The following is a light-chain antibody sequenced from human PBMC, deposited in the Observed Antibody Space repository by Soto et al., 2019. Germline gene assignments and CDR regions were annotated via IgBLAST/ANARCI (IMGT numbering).Light chain of an antibody. Sequence: QSVLTQPPSASGTPGQTVTISCSGSSSNIGSNTVSWYQQLPGAAPTLLIYNDNERPSGVPDRFSGSKSGTSASLAISVLQSEDEADYYCAAWDETLIDVFGTGTKLTVL. V-gene: IGLV1-44*01. CDR3: AAWDETLIDV. CDR2: NDN. J-gene: IGLJ1*01. CDR1: SSNIGSNT.